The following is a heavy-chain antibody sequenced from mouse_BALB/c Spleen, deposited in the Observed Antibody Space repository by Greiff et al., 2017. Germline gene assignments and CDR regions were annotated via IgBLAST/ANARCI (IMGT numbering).Heavy chain of an antibody. Sequence: VQLQQSGAELVRPGTSVKVSCKASGYAFTNYLIEWVKQRPGQGLEWIGVINPGSGGTNYNEKFKGKATLTADKSSSTAYMQLSSLTSDDSAVYFCARSHYDAWFAYWGQGTLVTVSA. CDR3: ARSHYDAWFAY. CDR1: GYAFTNYL. J-gene: IGHJ3*01. D-gene: IGHD1-1*01. V-gene: IGHV1-54*03. CDR2: INPGSGGT.